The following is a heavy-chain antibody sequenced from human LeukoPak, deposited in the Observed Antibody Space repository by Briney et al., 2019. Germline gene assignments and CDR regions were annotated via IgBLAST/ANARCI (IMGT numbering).Heavy chain of an antibody. J-gene: IGHJ3*02. CDR2: INHSGST. CDR3: ARHARRPTRGDAFDI. Sequence: SETLSLTCAVYGGSFSGCYWSWIRQPPGKGLEWIGEINHSGSTNYNPSLKSRVTISVDTSKNQFSLKLSSVTAADTAVYYCARHARRPTRGDAFDIWGQGTMVTVSS. V-gene: IGHV4-34*01. CDR1: GGSFSGCY.